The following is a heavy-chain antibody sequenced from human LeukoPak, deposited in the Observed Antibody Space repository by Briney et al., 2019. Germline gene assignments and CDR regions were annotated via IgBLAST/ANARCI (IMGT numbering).Heavy chain of an antibody. CDR2: IKSKTDGGTT. J-gene: IGHJ1*01. Sequence: GGSLRLSCAASGFTFSNAWMSWVRQAPGKGLEWVGRIKSKTDGGTTDYAAPVKGRFTISRDDSKNTLYLQMNSLKTEDTAVYYCTTVRAYCSSTSRYVKEYFQHWGQGTLVTVSS. CDR3: TTVRAYCSSTSRYVKEYFQH. V-gene: IGHV3-15*01. CDR1: GFTFSNAW. D-gene: IGHD2-2*01.